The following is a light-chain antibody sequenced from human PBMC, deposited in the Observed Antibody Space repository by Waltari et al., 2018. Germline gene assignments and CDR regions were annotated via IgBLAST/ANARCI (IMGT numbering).Light chain of an antibody. V-gene: IGKV3-20*01. Sequence: EIVLTQSPRTLSLSLGEGATPSCRASQSVTSSYLAWYQQKPGQAPRLLIYGASSRASGIPDRFSGSGSGTDFTLTVSRLEPEDFAVYYCQQYGSSPFTFGLGTKVEIK. CDR1: QSVTSSY. CDR2: GAS. J-gene: IGKJ2*01. CDR3: QQYGSSPFT.